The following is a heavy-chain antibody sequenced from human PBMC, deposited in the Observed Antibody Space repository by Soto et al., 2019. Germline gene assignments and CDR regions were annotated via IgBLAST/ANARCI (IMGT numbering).Heavy chain of an antibody. V-gene: IGHV3-23*01. CDR2: ISGSGGST. CDR3: AKVVGAATHAFYYYGMDV. CDR1: GFTFSSYA. D-gene: IGHD2-15*01. J-gene: IGHJ6*02. Sequence: GGSLRLSCAASGFTFSSYAMSWVRQAPGKGLEWVSAISGSGGSTYYADSVKGRFTISRDNSKNTLYLRMNSLRAEDTAVYYCAKVVGAATHAFYYYGMDVWGQGTTVTVSS.